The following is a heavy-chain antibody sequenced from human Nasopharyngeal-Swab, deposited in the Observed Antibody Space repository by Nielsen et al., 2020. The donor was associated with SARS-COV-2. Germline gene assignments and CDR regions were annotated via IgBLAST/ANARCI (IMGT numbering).Heavy chain of an antibody. J-gene: IGHJ5*02. D-gene: IGHD6-19*01. V-gene: IGHV4-59*01. CDR2: ILHSGNT. CDR1: GGSITSYY. CDR3: ARDSSAYFAGWFDP. Sequence: SETLSLTCTVSGGSITSYYWGWIRQPPGKGLEWIGYILHSGNTNYNPSLKSRVTMPVDTSRNQFSLKLSSVAAADTAVYYCARDSSAYFAGWFDPWGQGTLVTVSS.